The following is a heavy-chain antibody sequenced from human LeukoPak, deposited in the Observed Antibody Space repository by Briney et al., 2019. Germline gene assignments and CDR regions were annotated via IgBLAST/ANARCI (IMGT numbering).Heavy chain of an antibody. CDR2: INPSGGST. J-gene: IGHJ3*02. CDR1: GYTFTSYY. V-gene: IGHV1-46*01. Sequence: ASVKVSCKASGYTFTSYYMHWVRQAPGQGLEWMGIINPSGGSTSYAQKFQGRVTMTRDMSTSAVYMELSSLRSEDTAVYYCARGGWLVNDAFDIWGQGTMVTVSS. D-gene: IGHD6-19*01. CDR3: ARGGWLVNDAFDI.